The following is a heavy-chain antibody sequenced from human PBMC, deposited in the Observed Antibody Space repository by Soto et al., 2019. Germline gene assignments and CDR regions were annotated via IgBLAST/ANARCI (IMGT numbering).Heavy chain of an antibody. D-gene: IGHD2-15*01. Sequence: PGESLKISCKGSGYSFTSYWISWVRQMPGKGLEWMGRIDPSDSYTNYSPSFQGHVTISADKSISTAYLQWSSLKASDTAMYYCANFERPKTQVAGTRGYYYGMDVWGQGTTVTVSS. V-gene: IGHV5-10-1*01. CDR3: ANFERPKTQVAGTRGYYYGMDV. J-gene: IGHJ6*02. CDR2: IDPSDSYT. CDR1: GYSFTSYW.